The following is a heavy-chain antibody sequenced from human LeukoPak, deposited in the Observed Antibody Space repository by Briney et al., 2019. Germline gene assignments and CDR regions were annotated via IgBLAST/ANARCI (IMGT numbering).Heavy chain of an antibody. CDR3: ASAPHVIYFDF. CDR2: ISYSGST. CDR1: GDSMASYY. Sequence: SETLSLTCTVSGDSMASYYWSWIRQPPGKGLEWIGYISYSGSTNYNPSLKSRVTISIDTSKNQFSLILSSVTAADTALYYCASAPHVIYFDFWGQGALVTVST. D-gene: IGHD2/OR15-2a*01. J-gene: IGHJ4*02. V-gene: IGHV4-59*08.